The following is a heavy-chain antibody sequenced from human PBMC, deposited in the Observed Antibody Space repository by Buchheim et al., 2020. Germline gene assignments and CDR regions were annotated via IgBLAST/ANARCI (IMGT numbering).Heavy chain of an antibody. Sequence: EVQLLESGGGLVQPGGSLRLSCAASGFTFSSYAMSWVRQAPGKGLEWVSAISGSGGSTYYADSVKGRFTISRDNSKNTLYLQMYSLRAEDTAVYYCAKDDRPNYGSGSYYIYGMDVWGQGTT. V-gene: IGHV3-23*01. D-gene: IGHD3-10*01. CDR2: ISGSGGST. CDR3: AKDDRPNYGSGSYYIYGMDV. CDR1: GFTFSSYA. J-gene: IGHJ6*02.